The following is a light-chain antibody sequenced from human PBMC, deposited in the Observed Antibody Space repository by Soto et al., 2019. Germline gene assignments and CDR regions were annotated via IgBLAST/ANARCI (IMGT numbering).Light chain of an antibody. CDR1: QTVVRSC. CDR3: QQYGSSGT. CDR2: GAS. J-gene: IGKJ1*01. V-gene: IGKV3-20*01. Sequence: EIVLTQSPGTLSLSPGERATLSCRASQTVVRSCLAWCQQKPGQSPRLLIYGASDRAAGIPDRFSGSGSGTDFTLTISRLEPEDFAVYYCQQYGSSGTFGQGTKVDIK.